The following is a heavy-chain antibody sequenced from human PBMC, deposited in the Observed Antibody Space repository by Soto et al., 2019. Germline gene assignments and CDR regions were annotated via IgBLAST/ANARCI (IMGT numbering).Heavy chain of an antibody. CDR2: IIPIFGTA. J-gene: IGHJ4*02. D-gene: IGHD6-19*01. CDR1: GGTFSSYA. Sequence: GASVKVSCKASGGTFSSYAISWVRQAPGQGLEWMGGIIPIFGTANYAQKFQGRVTITADESTSTAYMELSSLRSEDTAVYYCARDFYPEALSSGWYPAFDYWGQGTLVTVSS. CDR3: ARDFYPEALSSGWYPAFDY. V-gene: IGHV1-69*13.